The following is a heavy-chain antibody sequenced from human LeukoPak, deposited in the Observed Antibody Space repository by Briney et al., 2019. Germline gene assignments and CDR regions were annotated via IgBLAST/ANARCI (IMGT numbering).Heavy chain of an antibody. V-gene: IGHV5-51*01. CDR2: IYPGDSDT. CDR1: GYSFASYW. Sequence: GESLKISCKGSGYSFASYWIGWVRQMPGKGLEWMGIIYPGDSDTRYSPSFQGQVTISADKSISTAYLQWSSLKASDTAMYYCARPRELGPYYYYGMDVWGQGTTVTVSS. D-gene: IGHD1-7*01. CDR3: ARPRELGPYYYYGMDV. J-gene: IGHJ6*02.